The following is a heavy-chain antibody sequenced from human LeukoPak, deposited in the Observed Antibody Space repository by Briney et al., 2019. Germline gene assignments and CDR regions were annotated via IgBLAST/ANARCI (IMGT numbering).Heavy chain of an antibody. V-gene: IGHV1-18*01. D-gene: IGHD2-21*02. CDR1: GYTFTDFG. CDR2: INTYKGNT. Sequence: ASVNVSCKASGYTFTDFGISWVRQAPGQGLEWMGWINTYKGNTNYAQKFQGRFTMTIDTSTRTAYMVLRSLRSDDTAIYYCVRDQRVGVTAFYRPFDPWGQGTSVTVSS. J-gene: IGHJ5*02. CDR3: VRDQRVGVTAFYRPFDP.